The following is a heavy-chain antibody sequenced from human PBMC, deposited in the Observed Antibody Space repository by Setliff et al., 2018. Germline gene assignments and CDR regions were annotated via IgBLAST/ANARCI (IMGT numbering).Heavy chain of an antibody. CDR3: VREGVDRRSSTDYRYYMDV. CDR2: INLNTGNI. J-gene: IGHJ6*03. Sequence: ASVKVSCKAYGFTFTDYLMNWMRQAPEQGLEWMGRINLNTGNIFYAQEFQGRVTLTRDTSISTAYMDLSSLKSDDTAQYYCVREGVDRRSSTDYRYYMDVWGEGTTVTVSS. CDR1: GFTFTDYL. D-gene: IGHD5-12*01. V-gene: IGHV1-2*02.